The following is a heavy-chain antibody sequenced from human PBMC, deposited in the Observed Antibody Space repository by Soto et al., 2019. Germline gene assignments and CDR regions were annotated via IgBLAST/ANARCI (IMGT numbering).Heavy chain of an antibody. J-gene: IGHJ4*02. V-gene: IGHV3-33*01. CDR1: GFTFSGYG. D-gene: IGHD3-9*01. CDR2: IWHDGSKQ. CDR3: VRDDGTSSHYEIFEF. Sequence: GGSLRLSCAASGFTFSGYGMHWVRQAPGKGLEWVAVIWHDGSKQYYVDSVKGRFTISRDDSKSTMYLQMNSLRVDDTAMYYCVRDDGTSSHYEIFEFWGQGTQVTVSS.